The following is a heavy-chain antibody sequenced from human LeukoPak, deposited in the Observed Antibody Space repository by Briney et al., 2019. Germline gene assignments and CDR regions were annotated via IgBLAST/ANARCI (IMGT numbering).Heavy chain of an antibody. V-gene: IGHV4-39*07. D-gene: IGHD2-2*02. CDR1: GGSISSSSYY. J-gene: IGHJ4*02. CDR3: ARGYIVVVPAAIRSPFFDY. CDR2: INHSGST. Sequence: SETLSLTCTVSGGSISSSSYYWGWIRQPPGKGLEWIGEINHSGSTNYNPSLKSRVTISVDTSKNQFSLKLSSVTAADTAVYYCARGYIVVVPAAIRSPFFDYWGQGTLVTVSS.